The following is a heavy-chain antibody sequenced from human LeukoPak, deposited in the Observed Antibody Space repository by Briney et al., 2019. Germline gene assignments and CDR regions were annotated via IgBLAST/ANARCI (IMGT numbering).Heavy chain of an antibody. V-gene: IGHV3-30*04. J-gene: IGHJ4*02. CDR2: TSYDGTNK. Sequence: PGGSLRLSCAASGFNFRDSAMHWFRQPPGKGLEGVAVTSYDGTNKYYADSVKGRFTISRDNSKNTLYLQMNSLRLEDTGVYYCAADYGDYVSPSDWGQGTLVTVSS. CDR3: AADYGDYVSPSD. CDR1: GFNFRDSA. D-gene: IGHD4-17*01.